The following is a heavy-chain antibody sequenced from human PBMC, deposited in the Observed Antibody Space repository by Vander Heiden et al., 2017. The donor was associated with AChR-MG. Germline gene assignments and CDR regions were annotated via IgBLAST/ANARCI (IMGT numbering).Heavy chain of an antibody. D-gene: IGHD6-19*01. CDR1: GCSISSSSYY. V-gene: IGHV4-39*01. CDR3: ARQKSQWLVHRYFDY. CDR2: IYYSGST. J-gene: IGHJ4*02. Sequence: QLQLQESGPGLVKPSETLSLTCTVSGCSISSSSYYWGWIRQPPGKGLEWIGSIYYSGSTYYNPSLKSRVTISVDTSKNQFSLKLSSVTAADTAVYYCARQKSQWLVHRYFDYWGQGTLVTVSS.